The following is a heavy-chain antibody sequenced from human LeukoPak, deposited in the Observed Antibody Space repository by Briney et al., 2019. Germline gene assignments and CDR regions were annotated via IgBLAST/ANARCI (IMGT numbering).Heavy chain of an antibody. V-gene: IGHV3-23*01. CDR3: AKGEGYSYGYGFDY. CDR1: GFTFSSYA. J-gene: IGHJ4*02. D-gene: IGHD5-18*01. CDR2: ISGSGGST. Sequence: GGSLRLSCAASGFTFSSYAMSWVRQAPGKGLEWVSAISGSGGSTYYADSVKGWFTISRDNSKNTLYLQMNSLRAEDTAVYYCAKGEGYSYGYGFDYWGQGTLVTVSS.